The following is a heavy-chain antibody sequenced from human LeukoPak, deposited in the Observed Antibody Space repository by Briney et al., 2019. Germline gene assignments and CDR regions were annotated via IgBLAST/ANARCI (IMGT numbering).Heavy chain of an antibody. CDR1: GGTFSSYA. CDR3: ASPGPSSGWYRGAFDI. D-gene: IGHD6-19*01. Sequence: GASVKVSCKASGGTFSSYAISWVRQAPGQGLEWMGGIIPIFGTANYAQKFQGRVTITADESTSTAYMELSSLRSEDTAVYYCASPGPSSGWYRGAFDIWGQGTMVTVSS. V-gene: IGHV1-69*13. J-gene: IGHJ3*02. CDR2: IIPIFGTA.